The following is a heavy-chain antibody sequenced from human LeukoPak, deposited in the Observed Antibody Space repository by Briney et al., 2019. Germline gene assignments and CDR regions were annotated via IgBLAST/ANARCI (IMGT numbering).Heavy chain of an antibody. Sequence: SETLSLTCAVYGGSFSGYYWSWIRQPPGKGLEWIGEINHSGSTNYNPSLKSRVTISVDTSKNQFSLKLSSVTAADTAVYYCARVNTRFLEWSLNNWFDPWGQGTLVTVSS. D-gene: IGHD3-3*01. CDR3: ARVNTRFLEWSLNNWFDP. CDR1: GGSFSGYY. CDR2: INHSGST. J-gene: IGHJ5*02. V-gene: IGHV4-34*01.